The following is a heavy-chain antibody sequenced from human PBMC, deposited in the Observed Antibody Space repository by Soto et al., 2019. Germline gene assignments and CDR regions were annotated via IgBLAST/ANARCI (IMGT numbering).Heavy chain of an antibody. CDR2: ISYDGRYV. Sequence: QMQLVESGGGVVQPGNSLRLSCAASGFIFSNYAMHWVRQAPGKGLEWVALISYDGRYVYYADSVKGRFVISRDNSKKTVELLMNSLRREDTAVYYCARDVTDYVLDVWGQGTTVNVSS. D-gene: IGHD3-9*01. J-gene: IGHJ6*02. V-gene: IGHV3-30*03. CDR1: GFIFSNYA. CDR3: ARDVTDYVLDV.